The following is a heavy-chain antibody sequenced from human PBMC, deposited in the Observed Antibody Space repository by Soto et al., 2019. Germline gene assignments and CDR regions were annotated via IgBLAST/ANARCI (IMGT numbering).Heavy chain of an antibody. CDR3: ARMIVVVPAAINWFDP. CDR1: GFSLSNARMG. CDR2: IFSNDEK. V-gene: IGHV2-26*01. J-gene: IGHJ5*02. D-gene: IGHD2-2*01. Sequence: SGPTLVNPTETLTLTCTVSGFSLSNARMGVSWIRQPPGKALEWLAHIFSNDEKSYSTSLKSRLTISKDTSKSQVVLTMTNMDPVDTATYYCARMIVVVPAAINWFDPWGQGTLVTV.